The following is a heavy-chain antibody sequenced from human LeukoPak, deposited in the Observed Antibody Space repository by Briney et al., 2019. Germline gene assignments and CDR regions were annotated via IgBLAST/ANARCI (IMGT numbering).Heavy chain of an antibody. CDR3: ARDHYYDSSGYYFNFDY. D-gene: IGHD3-22*01. J-gene: IGHJ4*02. Sequence: GGSLRLSCAASGFTFSSYGMHWVRQAPGKGLEWVAFIRYDGSNKYYADSVKGRFTISRDNSKNTLYLQMNSLRAEDTAVYYCARDHYYDSSGYYFNFDYWGQGTLVTVSS. CDR1: GFTFSSYG. V-gene: IGHV3-30*02. CDR2: IRYDGSNK.